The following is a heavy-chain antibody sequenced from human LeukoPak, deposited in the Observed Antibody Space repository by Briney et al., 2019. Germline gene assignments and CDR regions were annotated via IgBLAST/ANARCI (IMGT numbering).Heavy chain of an antibody. CDR2: IYYSGST. Sequence: SETLSLTCAVYGGSFSGYYWSWIRQPPGKGLEWIGSIYYSGSTYYNPSLKSRVTISVDTSKNQFSLKLSSVTAADTAVYYCARLGNWGSFDYWGQGTLVTVSS. CDR3: ARLGNWGSFDY. D-gene: IGHD7-27*01. CDR1: GGSFSGYY. J-gene: IGHJ4*02. V-gene: IGHV4-34*01.